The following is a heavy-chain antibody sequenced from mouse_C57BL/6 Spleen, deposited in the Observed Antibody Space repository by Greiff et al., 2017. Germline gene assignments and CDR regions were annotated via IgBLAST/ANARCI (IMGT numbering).Heavy chain of an antibody. CDR1: GFNIKDDY. CDR3: TTRGYYGSSYLDY. D-gene: IGHD1-1*01. CDR2: IDPENGDT. V-gene: IGHV14-4*01. Sequence: EVQLQQSGAELVRPGASVKLSCTASGFNIKDDYMHWVKQRPEQGLEWIGWIDPENGDTEYASKFQGKATITADTSSNTAYLQLSSLTSEDTAVYYCTTRGYYGSSYLDYWGQGITLTVSS. J-gene: IGHJ2*01.